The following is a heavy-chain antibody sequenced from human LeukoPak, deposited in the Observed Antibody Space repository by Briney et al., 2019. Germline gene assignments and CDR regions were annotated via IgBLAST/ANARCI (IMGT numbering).Heavy chain of an antibody. CDR1: SGSLSGYS. CDR2: LHESRRT. V-gene: IGHV4-34*01. D-gene: IGHD7-27*01. J-gene: IGHJ3*01. CDR3: ARSQSVWAAPGFDV. Sequence: SETLSLTCSVYSGSLSGYSWTWIRQTPGKGLEWIGELHESRRTDYNPSLKSRVTISRDTSKNQFSLTLTSVTAADTAVYYCARSQSVWAAPGFDVWGQGTLVTVS.